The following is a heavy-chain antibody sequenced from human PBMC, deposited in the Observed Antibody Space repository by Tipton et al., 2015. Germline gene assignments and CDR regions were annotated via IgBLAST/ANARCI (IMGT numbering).Heavy chain of an antibody. Sequence: QSGPEVKQPGASVKISCKASGYTFTYYYIHWVRQAPGQGLEWMGIINPNGGNTVYAQRFQDRVTMTRDTSTSTVYMDVSSLKSDDTAVYYCARGRDGYNSNYFDYWGQGTLVTVSS. CDR3: ARGRDGYNSNYFDY. D-gene: IGHD5-24*01. CDR1: GYTFTYYY. V-gene: IGHV1-46*01. CDR2: INPNGGNT. J-gene: IGHJ4*02.